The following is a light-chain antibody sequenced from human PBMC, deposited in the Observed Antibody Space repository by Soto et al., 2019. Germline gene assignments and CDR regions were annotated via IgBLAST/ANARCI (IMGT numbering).Light chain of an antibody. Sequence: DIQMTQSPSTLSASVGDRVTITCRASQSISSWLAWYQQKPGKAPKLLIYDASSLESGVPSRFSGSGSGTEFTLTISSLQPDDFADYYGQQYNSYSVTFGQGTKVEIK. CDR3: QQYNSYSVT. CDR2: DAS. V-gene: IGKV1-5*01. CDR1: QSISSW. J-gene: IGKJ1*01.